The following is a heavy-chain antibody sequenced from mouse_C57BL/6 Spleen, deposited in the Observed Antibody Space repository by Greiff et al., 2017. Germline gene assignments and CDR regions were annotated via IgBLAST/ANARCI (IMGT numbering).Heavy chain of an antibody. V-gene: IGHV1-4*01. Sequence: QVHVKQSGAELARPGASVKMSCKASGYTFTSYTMHWVKQRPGQGLEWIGYINPSSGYTKYNQKFKDKATLTADKSSSTAYMQLSSLTSEDSAVYYCAPPHYYGSYWYFDVWGTGTTVTVSS. CDR3: APPHYYGSYWYFDV. J-gene: IGHJ1*03. CDR1: GYTFTSYT. D-gene: IGHD1-1*01. CDR2: INPSSGYT.